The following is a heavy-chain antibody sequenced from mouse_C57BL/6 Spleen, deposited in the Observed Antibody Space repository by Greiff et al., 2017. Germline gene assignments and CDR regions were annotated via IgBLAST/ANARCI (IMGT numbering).Heavy chain of an antibody. CDR1: GYTFTSYG. D-gene: IGHD2-10*01. CDR3: ARRGTYYGNYDWFAY. V-gene: IGHV1-81*01. Sequence: VKLMESGAELARPGASVKLSCKASGYTFTSYGISWVKQRTGQGLEWIGEIYPRSGNTYYNEKFKGKATLTADKSSSTAYMELRSLTSEDSAVYFCARRGTYYGNYDWFAYWGQGTLVTVSA. J-gene: IGHJ3*01. CDR2: IYPRSGNT.